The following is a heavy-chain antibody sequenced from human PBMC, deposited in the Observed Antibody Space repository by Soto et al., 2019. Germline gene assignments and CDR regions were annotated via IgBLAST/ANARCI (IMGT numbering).Heavy chain of an antibody. J-gene: IGHJ4*02. CDR1: GYNFAGYW. Sequence: HGESLKISCKGSGYNFAGYWIAWLRQMPGKGLELMGIIYPSDSDTRYRQSFQGQVTISADKSISSAYLQWSSLRASDTAMYYCERGGVSTRTFDYWGQGTPVTVS. CDR2: IYPSDSDT. D-gene: IGHD3-3*01. CDR3: ERGGVSTRTFDY. V-gene: IGHV5-51*01.